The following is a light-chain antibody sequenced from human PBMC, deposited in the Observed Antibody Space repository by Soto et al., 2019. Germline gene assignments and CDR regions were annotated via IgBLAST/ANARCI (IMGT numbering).Light chain of an antibody. CDR3: GAHAGSNTWV. V-gene: IGLV2-23*01. Sequence: QSVLTQPASVSGSPGQSITISCIGTNSDFGTHKFFSWYQHHPGKAPKLIIYEGTTRPSGVPDRFSGSKSGITASLTVSGLQADDEADYYCGAHAGSNTWVFGGGTKVTVL. CDR2: EGT. CDR1: NSDFGTHKF. J-gene: IGLJ3*02.